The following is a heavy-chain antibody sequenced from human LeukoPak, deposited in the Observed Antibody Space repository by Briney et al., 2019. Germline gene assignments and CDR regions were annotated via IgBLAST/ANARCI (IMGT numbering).Heavy chain of an antibody. D-gene: IGHD2-21*02. Sequence: GGSLRLSCAASGFTFNNYCMHWVRQAPGKGPVWVSRINGDGSNTHSADSVKGRFTISKDNAKNSLCLQMNSLRDEDTAVYYCARENIVVVTAIRDAFDIWGQGTMVTVSS. V-gene: IGHV3-74*01. CDR2: INGDGSNT. CDR3: ARENIVVVTAIRDAFDI. J-gene: IGHJ3*02. CDR1: GFTFNNYC.